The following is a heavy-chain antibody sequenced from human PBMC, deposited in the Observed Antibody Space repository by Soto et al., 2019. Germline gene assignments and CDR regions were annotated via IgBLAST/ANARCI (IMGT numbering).Heavy chain of an antibody. CDR1: GFTFSSYA. V-gene: IGHV3-64*01. J-gene: IGHJ4*02. CDR2: ISSNGGST. CDR3: ASSRGYYDSSGYYYPLDY. Sequence: GGSLRLSCAASGFTFSSYAMHWVRQAPGKGLEYVSAISSNGGSTYYANSVKGRFTISRDNSKNTLYLQMNSLRAEDTAVYYCASSRGYYDSSGYYYPLDYWGQGTLVTVSS. D-gene: IGHD3-22*01.